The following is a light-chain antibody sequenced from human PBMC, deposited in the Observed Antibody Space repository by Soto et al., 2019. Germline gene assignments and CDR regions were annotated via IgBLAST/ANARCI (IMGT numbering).Light chain of an antibody. CDR2: DAS. Sequence: EVMLTQSPATLSLSLGERATLSCRASQGISDYLAWYQQRPGQAPRLLIYDASTRATGIPPRFSGGGSGTEFTVTISSLQSEDFAIYYCQQYDIWPPYTFGQGTKVDIK. V-gene: IGKV3-15*01. J-gene: IGKJ2*01. CDR3: QQYDIWPPYT. CDR1: QGISDY.